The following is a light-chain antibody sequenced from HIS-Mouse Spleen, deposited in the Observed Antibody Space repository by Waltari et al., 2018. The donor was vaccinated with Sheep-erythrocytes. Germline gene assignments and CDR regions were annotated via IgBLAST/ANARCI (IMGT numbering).Light chain of an antibody. CDR2: GAS. CDR3: QQYNNWPWT. J-gene: IGKJ1*01. Sequence: EIVMTQSPATLSVSPGERATLSCRASQSVSSNLAWYQQKPGQAPRLLIYGASTRATGIPARFSGSGSGTEFTLTISSMQSEDFAVDYCQQYNNWPWTFCQGTKVEIK. V-gene: IGKV3-15*01. CDR1: QSVSSN.